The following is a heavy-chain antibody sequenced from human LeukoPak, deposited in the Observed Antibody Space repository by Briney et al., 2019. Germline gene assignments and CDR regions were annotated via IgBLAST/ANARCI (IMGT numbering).Heavy chain of an antibody. J-gene: IGHJ4*02. Sequence: PGGSLRLSCAASGFTFSSYAMSWVRQAPGKGLEWVSAISGSGGSTYYADSVKGRFTISRDNSKNTLYLQMNSLRAEDTAVYYCAKGRSPKYSSGWYGAYYFDYWGQGTLVTVSS. V-gene: IGHV3-23*01. CDR2: ISGSGGST. CDR3: AKGRSPKYSSGWYGAYYFDY. CDR1: GFTFSSYA. D-gene: IGHD6-19*01.